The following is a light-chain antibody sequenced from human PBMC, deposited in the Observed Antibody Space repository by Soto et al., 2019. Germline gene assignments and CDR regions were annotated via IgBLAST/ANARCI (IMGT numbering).Light chain of an antibody. CDR3: SSYTSSSTLL. V-gene: IGLV2-14*03. CDR2: DVS. CDR1: SSDVGTYNY. Sequence: QSALTQPASVSGDPGQSITISCTGTSSDVGTYNYVSWYQHHPGKAPKLMIYDVSNRPSGVSNRFAGSKSGNTASLTISGLPAEDEADYYCSSYTSSSTLLFGGGTKLTVL. J-gene: IGLJ2*01.